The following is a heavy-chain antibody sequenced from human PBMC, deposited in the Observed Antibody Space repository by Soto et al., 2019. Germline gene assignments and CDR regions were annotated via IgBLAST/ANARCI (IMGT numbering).Heavy chain of an antibody. CDR3: ARHRFNYYDDTVYYYFDY. J-gene: IGHJ4*02. V-gene: IGHV1-18*04. CDR2: ISGHNGNT. CDR1: GYSFTSYG. Sequence: ASVKVSCKASGYSFTSYGISWVRQAPGQGPEWMGWISGHNGNTNHPQSLQGRVTMTTDTSRNTAYMELRSLRSDDTAVYYCARHRFNYYDDTVYYYFDYWGQGTRVTVSS. D-gene: IGHD3-22*01.